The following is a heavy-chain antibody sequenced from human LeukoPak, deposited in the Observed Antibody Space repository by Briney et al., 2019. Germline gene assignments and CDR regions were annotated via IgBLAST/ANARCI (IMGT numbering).Heavy chain of an antibody. V-gene: IGHV4-61*02. CDR2: IYTSGST. CDR1: GGSISSGSYY. CDR3: ARDRRICSSTSCPTYYYYYYMDV. D-gene: IGHD2-2*01. J-gene: IGHJ6*03. Sequence: SQTLSLTCTVSGGSISSGSYYWSWIRQPAGKGLEWIGRIYTSGSTNYNPSLKSRVTISVDTYKNQFSLKLSSVTAADTAVYYCARDRRICSSTSCPTYYYYYYMDVWGKGTTVTVSS.